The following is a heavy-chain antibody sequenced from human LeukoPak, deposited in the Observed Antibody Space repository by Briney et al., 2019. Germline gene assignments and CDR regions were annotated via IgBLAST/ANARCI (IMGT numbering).Heavy chain of an antibody. Sequence: GGSLRLSCAASGFTFSTYFMSWVRQAPGKGLEWVSVIYSGGGTYYADSVKGRFTISRDNSKNTLYLQMNSLRAEDTAVYYCARDRGYSYVYSFDYWGQGTLVTVSS. CDR3: ARDRGYSYVYSFDY. J-gene: IGHJ4*02. D-gene: IGHD5-18*01. CDR2: IYSGGGT. CDR1: GFTFSTYF. V-gene: IGHV3-53*01.